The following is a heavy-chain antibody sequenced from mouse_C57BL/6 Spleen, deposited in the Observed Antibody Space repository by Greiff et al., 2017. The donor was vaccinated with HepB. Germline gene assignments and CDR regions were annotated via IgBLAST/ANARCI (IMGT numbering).Heavy chain of an antibody. V-gene: IGHV3-6*01. CDR3: ARDRLVPSYWYFDV. CDR1: GYSITSGYY. D-gene: IGHD2-10*02. Sequence: VQLQQSGPGLVKPSQSLSLTCSVTGYSITSGYYWNWIRQFPGNKLEWMGYISYDGSNNYNPSLKNRISITRDTSKNQFFLKLNSVTTEDTATYYCARDRLVPSYWYFDVWGTGTTVTVSS. J-gene: IGHJ1*03. CDR2: ISYDGSN.